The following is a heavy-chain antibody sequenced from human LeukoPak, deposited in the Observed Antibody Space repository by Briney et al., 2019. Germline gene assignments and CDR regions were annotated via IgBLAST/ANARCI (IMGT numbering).Heavy chain of an antibody. CDR3: ARDGAIVVVVAATPSGMDV. Sequence: GGSLRLSCAASGFTFSSYAMHWVRQAPGKGLEWVAVISYDGSNKYYADSVKGRFTISRDNSKNTLYLQMNSLRAEDTAVYYCARDGAIVVVVAATPSGMDVWGQGTTVTVSS. CDR2: ISYDGSNK. V-gene: IGHV3-30*04. J-gene: IGHJ6*02. D-gene: IGHD2-15*01. CDR1: GFTFSSYA.